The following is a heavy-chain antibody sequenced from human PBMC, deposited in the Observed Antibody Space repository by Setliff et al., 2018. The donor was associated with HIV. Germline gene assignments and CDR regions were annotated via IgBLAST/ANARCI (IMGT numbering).Heavy chain of an antibody. V-gene: IGHV3-23*01. CDR2: ISSSGGTT. CDR1: GFTFSTYA. CDR3: AKDRGDHWLLFDY. Sequence: PGGSLRLSCAASGFTFSTYAMTWVRQNPGKGLEWVSSISSSGGTTYFADTVKGRFTISRDNSKNTLYLQMNSLRAEDTAVYYCAKDRGDHWLLFDYWGQGTLVTVSS. D-gene: IGHD3-10*01. J-gene: IGHJ4*02.